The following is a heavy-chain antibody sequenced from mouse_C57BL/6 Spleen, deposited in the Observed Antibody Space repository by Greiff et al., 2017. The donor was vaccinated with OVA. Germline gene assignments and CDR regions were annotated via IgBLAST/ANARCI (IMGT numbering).Heavy chain of an antibody. CDR2: ISYDGSN. D-gene: IGHD2-5*01. V-gene: IGHV3-6*01. Sequence: DVKLMESGPGLVKPSQSLSLTCSVTGYSITSGYYWNWIRQFPGNKLEWMGYISYDGSNNYNPSLKNRISITRDTSKNQFFLKLNSVTTEDTATYYCARRGPYSNCGDYWGQGTTLTVSS. CDR1: GYSITSGYY. J-gene: IGHJ2*01. CDR3: ARRGPYSNCGDY.